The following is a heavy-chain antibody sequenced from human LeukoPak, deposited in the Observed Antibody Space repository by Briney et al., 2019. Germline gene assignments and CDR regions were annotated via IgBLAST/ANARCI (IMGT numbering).Heavy chain of an antibody. CDR3: ATTGMIVVRGAFDI. CDR2: FDPEDGET. CDR1: GYTLTELS. D-gene: IGHD3-22*01. J-gene: IGHJ3*02. V-gene: IGHV1-24*01. Sequence: ASVKVSCKVSGYTLTELSMHWVRQAPGKGLEWMGGFDPEDGETIYAQKFQGRVTMTEDTSTDTAYMELSSLRSEDTAVYYCATTGMIVVRGAFDIWGQGTMVTVSS.